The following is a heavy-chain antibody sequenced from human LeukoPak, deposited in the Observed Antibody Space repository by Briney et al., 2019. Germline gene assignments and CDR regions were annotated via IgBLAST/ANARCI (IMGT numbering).Heavy chain of an antibody. CDR3: ASSEGERRSPIYLDY. Sequence: GGSLRLSCAASGFTFSSYAMSWVRQAPGKGLEWVSAISGSGGSTYYADSVKGRFTISRDNSKNTLYLQMNRLRAEDTAVYYCASSEGERRSPIYLDYWGQGALVTVSS. V-gene: IGHV3-23*01. CDR1: GFTFSSYA. CDR2: ISGSGGST. J-gene: IGHJ4*02. D-gene: IGHD3-10*01.